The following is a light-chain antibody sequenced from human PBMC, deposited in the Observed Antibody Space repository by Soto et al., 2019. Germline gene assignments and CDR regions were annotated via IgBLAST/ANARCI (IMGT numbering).Light chain of an antibody. CDR1: SGHRNYA. CDR2: VNSDGSH. V-gene: IGLV4-69*01. CDR3: QTWGTGIVV. Sequence: QPVLTQSLSASASLGASVKVTCTLSSGHRNYAIAWHQQQPEKGPRYLMKVNSDGSHTKGDGIPDRFSGSSSGAERYLTISSLQSDDEADYYCQTWGTGIVVFGGGTKVTVL. J-gene: IGLJ2*01.